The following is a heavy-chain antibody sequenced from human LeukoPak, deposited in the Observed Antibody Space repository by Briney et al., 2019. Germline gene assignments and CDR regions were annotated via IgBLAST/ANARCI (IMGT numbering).Heavy chain of an antibody. CDR3: ARTIFGVVSGYFDY. V-gene: IGHV3-23*01. J-gene: IGHJ4*02. D-gene: IGHD3-3*01. Sequence: PGGSLRLSCAASGFTFSSYAMSWVRQAPGKGLEWVSAISGSGGSTYYADSVKGRFTISRDNSKNTLYLQMNSLRAEDTAVYYCARTIFGVVSGYFDYWGQGTLVTVSS. CDR1: GFTFSSYA. CDR2: ISGSGGST.